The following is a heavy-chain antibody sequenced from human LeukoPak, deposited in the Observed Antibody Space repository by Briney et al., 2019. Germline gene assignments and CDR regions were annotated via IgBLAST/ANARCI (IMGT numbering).Heavy chain of an antibody. CDR2: IYTSGST. Sequence: PSETLSLTCTVSGGSISSYYWSWIRQPAGQGLEWIGRIYTSGSTYYNPSLKSRVTISIDTSKNQFSLKLSSVTAADTAVYYCARLSGYNYDGFDYWGQGTLVTVSS. CDR1: GGSISSYY. J-gene: IGHJ4*02. D-gene: IGHD5-18*01. CDR3: ARLSGYNYDGFDY. V-gene: IGHV4-4*07.